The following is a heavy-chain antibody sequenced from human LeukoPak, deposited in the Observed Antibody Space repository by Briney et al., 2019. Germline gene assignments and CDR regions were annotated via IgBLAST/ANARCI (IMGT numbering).Heavy chain of an antibody. CDR3: ARGSSSQYFRY. D-gene: IGHD3-3*01. V-gene: IGHV1-24*01. Sequence: ASVKVSCKVSGYTLTELSMHWVRQAPGKGLEWMGGFDPEDGETIYAQKFQGRVTMSTETSTNTAYMELTSLRSDDTAIYFCARGSSSQYFRYWGQGTLVTVSS. J-gene: IGHJ1*01. CDR1: GYTLTELS. CDR2: FDPEDGET.